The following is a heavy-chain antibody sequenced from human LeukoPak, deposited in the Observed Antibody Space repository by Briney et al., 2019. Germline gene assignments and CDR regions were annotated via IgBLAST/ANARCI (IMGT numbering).Heavy chain of an antibody. Sequence: GASVTVSCKASVYTFTSYYMHWVRQAPGQGLACMGIINPSGGNTSYAQKFQGRVIMTRDTSTSTVYMELSSLRSADTAVYYCASAYCGGDCYSLEEEYYYYGMDVWGKGTTVTVSS. J-gene: IGHJ6*04. CDR2: INPSGGNT. D-gene: IGHD2-21*02. CDR1: VYTFTSYY. V-gene: IGHV1-46*01. CDR3: ASAYCGGDCYSLEEEYYYYGMDV.